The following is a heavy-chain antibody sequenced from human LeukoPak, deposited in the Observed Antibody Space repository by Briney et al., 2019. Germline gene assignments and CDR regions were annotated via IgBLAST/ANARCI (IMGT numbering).Heavy chain of an antibody. CDR1: GGSISSYY. CDR2: IYYSGST. J-gene: IGHJ4*02. D-gene: IGHD5-12*01. Sequence: SETLSLTCTVSGGSISSYYWSWIRQPRGKGLEWIGYIYYSGSTNYNPSLKSRVTISVDTSKNQFSLKLSSVTAADTAVYYCASRGSHGLFDYWGQGTLVTVSS. CDR3: ASRGSHGLFDY. V-gene: IGHV4-59*08.